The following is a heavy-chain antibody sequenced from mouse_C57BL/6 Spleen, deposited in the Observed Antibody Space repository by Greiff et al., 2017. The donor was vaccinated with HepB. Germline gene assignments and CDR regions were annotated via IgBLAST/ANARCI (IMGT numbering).Heavy chain of an antibody. CDR1: GYTFTSYW. V-gene: IGHV1-53*01. J-gene: IGHJ4*01. CDR3: AISPYDYEMVDY. D-gene: IGHD2-4*01. CDR2: INTSNGGT. Sequence: VQLQQPGTELVKPGASVKLSCKASGYTFTSYWMHWVKQRPGQGLEWIGNINTSNGGTNYNEKFKSKATLTVDKSSSTAYMQLSSLTSEDSAVYYCAISPYDYEMVDYWGQGTSVTVSS.